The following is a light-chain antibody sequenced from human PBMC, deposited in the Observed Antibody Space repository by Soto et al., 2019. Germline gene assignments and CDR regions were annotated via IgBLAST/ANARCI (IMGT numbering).Light chain of an antibody. Sequence: QSVLTQSPSASASLGASVNLTCTLSSGHSNYAIAWHQQQPERGPRYLMNINSDGSHTKGDGIPDRFSGSSSGAERYLTISSLQSEDEADYYCQTWGTGIRVFGGGTKLTVL. CDR2: INSDGSH. V-gene: IGLV4-69*01. CDR3: QTWGTGIRV. J-gene: IGLJ3*02. CDR1: SGHSNYA.